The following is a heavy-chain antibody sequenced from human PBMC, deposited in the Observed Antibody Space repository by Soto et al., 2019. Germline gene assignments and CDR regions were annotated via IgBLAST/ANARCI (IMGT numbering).Heavy chain of an antibody. CDR2: VIHSGGT. D-gene: IGHD4-4*01. J-gene: IGHJ4*02. Sequence: SETLSLTCVVYGGSFRGYYWSWIRQSPGKGLEWIGEVIHSGGTNYNPSLKSRVTISIDTSKSQFSLKVNSVTAADTAVYYCARYRQYTFDYWGQGTLVTVSS. CDR3: ARYRQYTFDY. V-gene: IGHV4-34*12. CDR1: GGSFRGYY.